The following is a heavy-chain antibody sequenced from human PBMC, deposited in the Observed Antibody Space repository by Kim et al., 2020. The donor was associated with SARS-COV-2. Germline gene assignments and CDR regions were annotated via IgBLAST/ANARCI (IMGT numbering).Heavy chain of an antibody. V-gene: IGHV1-18*01. CDR2: ISAYNGNR. J-gene: IGHJ2*01. CDR3: ARDEKGLGPDWYFDL. Sequence: ASVKVSCKASGYTFSRSGINWVRQAPGQGLEWMGWISAYNGNRQYVQKFQGRVTMTTDTSTNTAYMELRSLRSDDTAVYFCARDEKGLGPDWYFDLWGRGTLVTVSS. D-gene: IGHD7-27*01. CDR1: GYTFSRSG.